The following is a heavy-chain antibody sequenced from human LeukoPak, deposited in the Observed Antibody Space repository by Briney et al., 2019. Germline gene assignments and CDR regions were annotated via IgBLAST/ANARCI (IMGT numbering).Heavy chain of an antibody. D-gene: IGHD5-24*01. CDR1: GGSFSGYY. CDR3: ARGDGYNPFDP. CDR2: IYYSGST. J-gene: IGHJ5*02. Sequence: SETLSLTCAVYGGSFSGYYWSWIRQPPGKGLEWIGYIYYSGSTNYNPSLKSRVTMSVDTSKNQFSLKLSSVTAADTAVYYCARGDGYNPFDPWGQGTLVTVSS. V-gene: IGHV4-59*12.